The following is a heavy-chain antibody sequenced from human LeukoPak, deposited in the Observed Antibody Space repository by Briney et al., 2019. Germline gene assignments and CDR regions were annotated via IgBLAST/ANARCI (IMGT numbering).Heavy chain of an antibody. CDR2: ISGSGGST. J-gene: IGHJ4*02. CDR3: AKEYYDFWSGYPHDY. CDR1: GFTLSIYA. Sequence: GGSLRLSCAASGFTLSIYAMSWVRQAPGKGLEWVSAISGSGGSTYYADSVKGRFTISRDNSKNTLYLQMNSLRAEDTAVYYCAKEYYDFWSGYPHDYWGQGTLVTVSS. D-gene: IGHD3-3*01. V-gene: IGHV3-23*01.